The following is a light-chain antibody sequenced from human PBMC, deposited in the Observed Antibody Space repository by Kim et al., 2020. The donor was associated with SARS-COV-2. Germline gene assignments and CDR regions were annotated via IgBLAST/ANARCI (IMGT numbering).Light chain of an antibody. CDR3: QQYYSYPPT. CDR2: AAS. Sequence: STGDQVTITCRASKGISSYLAWYQQKPGKAPKLLIYAASTLQSGVPSRFSGSGSGTDFTLTISCLQSEDFATYYCQQYYSYPPTFGQGTRLEIK. J-gene: IGKJ5*01. CDR1: KGISSY. V-gene: IGKV1-8*01.